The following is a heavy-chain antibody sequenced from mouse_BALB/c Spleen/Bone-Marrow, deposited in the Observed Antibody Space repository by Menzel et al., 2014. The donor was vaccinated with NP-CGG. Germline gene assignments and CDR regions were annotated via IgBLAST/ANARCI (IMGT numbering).Heavy chain of an antibody. Sequence: EVKVVESGGGLVQPGGSLRLSCATSGFTFTDYYMSWVRQPPGKALEWLGFIRNKANGYTTEYSASVKGRFTISRDNSQSILYLQMDTLRAEDSATYYCARALIVFDYWGQGTTLTVSS. CDR3: ARALIVFDY. V-gene: IGHV7-3*02. CDR2: IRNKANGYTT. CDR1: GFTFTDYY. J-gene: IGHJ2*01.